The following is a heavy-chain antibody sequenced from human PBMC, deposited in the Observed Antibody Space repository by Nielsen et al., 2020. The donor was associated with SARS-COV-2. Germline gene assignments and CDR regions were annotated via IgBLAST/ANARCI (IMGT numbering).Heavy chain of an antibody. V-gene: IGHV4-31*03. CDR2: IYYSGST. Sequence: SETLSLTCTVSGGSISSGGYYWSWIRQHPGKGLEWIGYIYYSGSTYYNPSLKSRVTISVDTSKNQFSLKLSSVTAADTAVYYCARGRAPGGYYFDYWGQGTLVTVSS. J-gene: IGHJ4*02. CDR1: GGSISSGGYY. CDR3: ARGRAPGGYYFDY. D-gene: IGHD3-16*01.